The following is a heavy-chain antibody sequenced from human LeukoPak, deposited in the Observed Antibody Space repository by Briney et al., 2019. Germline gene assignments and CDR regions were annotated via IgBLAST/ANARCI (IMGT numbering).Heavy chain of an antibody. V-gene: IGHV3-13*01. D-gene: IGHD6-19*01. CDR2: IGTAGDT. CDR1: GFTFSSYD. Sequence: PGGSLRLSCAASGFTFSSYDMHWVCQATGKGLEWVSAIGTAGDTYYPGSVKGRFTISRENAKNSLYLQMNSLRAGDTAVYYCARGRVAGTRYFDYWGQGTLVIVSS. CDR3: ARGRVAGTRYFDY. J-gene: IGHJ4*02.